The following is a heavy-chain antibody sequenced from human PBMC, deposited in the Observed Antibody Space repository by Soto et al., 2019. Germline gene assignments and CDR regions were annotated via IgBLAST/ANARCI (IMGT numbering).Heavy chain of an antibody. CDR1: GFTFSSYA. CDR2: ISGSGGST. V-gene: IGHV3-23*01. J-gene: IGHJ4*02. CDR3: ENPIYSNYVLPFDY. Sequence: EVQLLESGGGLVQPGGSLRLSCAASGFTFSSYAMSWVRQAPGKGLEWVSAISGSGGSTYYADSVKGRFTISRDNSKNTLYLQMNSLRAEDTAVYYCENPIYSNYVLPFDYWGQGTLVTVSS. D-gene: IGHD4-4*01.